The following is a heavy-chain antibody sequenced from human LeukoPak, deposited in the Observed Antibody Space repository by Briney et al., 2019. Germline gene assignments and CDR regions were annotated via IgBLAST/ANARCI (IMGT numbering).Heavy chain of an antibody. CDR2: ISSNSRYI. D-gene: IGHD6-13*01. CDR1: GFIFSDYS. V-gene: IGHV3-21*06. J-gene: IGHJ4*02. Sequence: GGSLRLSCVASGFIFSDYSMNWVRQAPGKGLEWVSSISSNSRYIYYADSMRGRFTISRDNAKNSLYLQMNSLKPEDTAVYYCARVAEAAAFDSWGQGTLVTVSS. CDR3: ARVAEAAAFDS.